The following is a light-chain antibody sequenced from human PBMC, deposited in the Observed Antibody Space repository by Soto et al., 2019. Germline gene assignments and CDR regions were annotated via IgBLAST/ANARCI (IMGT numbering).Light chain of an antibody. CDR2: DAS. CDR1: PSVSSY. CDR3: QQRSNWPPGFT. J-gene: IGKJ3*01. V-gene: IGKV3-11*01. Sequence: EIVLTQSPATLSLSPGERATLSCRASPSVSSYLAWYQQKPGQAPRLLIYDASNRATVIPARFSGSGSGTDFTLTISSLEPEDFAGYYCQQRSNWPPGFTFGPGTKVDIK.